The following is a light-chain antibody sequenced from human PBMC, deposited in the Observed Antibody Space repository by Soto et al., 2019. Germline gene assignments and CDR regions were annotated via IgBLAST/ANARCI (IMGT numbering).Light chain of an antibody. J-gene: IGLJ2*01. CDR3: QSYDRSLSVV. V-gene: IGLV1-40*01. CDR1: SSNIGAGYD. Sequence: QSVLTQPPSVSGAPGQRVTISCTGSSSNIGAGYDVHWYQQLPETAPKLLIYGNTNRPSGVPDRFSGSKSGISASLALTGLQAEDEADYYCQSYDRSLSVVFGGGTKLTLL. CDR2: GNT.